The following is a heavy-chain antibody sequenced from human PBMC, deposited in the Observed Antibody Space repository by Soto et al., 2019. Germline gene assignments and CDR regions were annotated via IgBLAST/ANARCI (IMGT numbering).Heavy chain of an antibody. J-gene: IGHJ4*02. CDR3: ARDSDDRYSSGLNFDY. CDR2: ISAYNGNT. D-gene: IGHD6-19*01. V-gene: IGHV1-18*01. CDR1: GYTFTSYG. Sequence: QVQLVQSGAEVKKPGASVKVSCKASGYTFTSYGISWVRQAPGQGLEWMGWISAYNGNTNYAQKLQGRVTITADTSTSTVYMELRSLRSDDTAVYYCARDSDDRYSSGLNFDYWGQGSLVTVSS.